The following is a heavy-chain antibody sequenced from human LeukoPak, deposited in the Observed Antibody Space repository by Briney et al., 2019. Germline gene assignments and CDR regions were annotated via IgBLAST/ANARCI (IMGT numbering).Heavy chain of an antibody. CDR3: AREGNNYDSSVYYSCDY. Sequence: ASVKVSCKASGYTFTNYGITWVRQAPGQGLEWMGWISGYNGNTNYAQNFQGRVTMTTDTSTSTAYMELRSPRSDDTAVFYCAREGNNYDSSVYYSCDYWGQGTLVTVSS. D-gene: IGHD3-22*01. CDR2: ISGYNGNT. J-gene: IGHJ4*02. V-gene: IGHV1-18*01. CDR1: GYTFTNYG.